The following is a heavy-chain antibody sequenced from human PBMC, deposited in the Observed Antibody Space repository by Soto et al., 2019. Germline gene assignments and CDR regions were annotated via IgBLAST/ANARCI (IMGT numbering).Heavy chain of an antibody. CDR1: GFTFNSYA. CDR3: AKSTSTVIYYFDY. CDR2: IASGGDIT. V-gene: IGHV3-23*01. Sequence: GGSLRLSCAASGFTFNSYAMNWVRQAPGKGLEWVTGIASGGDITYYADSVKGRFTISRDNSKNTLYLQMNSLRAEDTAIYYCAKSTSTVIYYFDYWCQGTLVTVSS. D-gene: IGHD3-16*02. J-gene: IGHJ4*02.